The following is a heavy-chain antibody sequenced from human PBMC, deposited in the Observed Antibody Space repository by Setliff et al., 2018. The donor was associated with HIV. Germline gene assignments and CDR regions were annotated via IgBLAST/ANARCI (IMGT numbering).Heavy chain of an antibody. D-gene: IGHD3-22*01. CDR2: IYHSGTT. CDR1: GYSISVGYV. V-gene: IGHV4-38-2*01. J-gene: IGHJ4*02. Sequence: SETLSLTCAVSGYSISVGYVWGWIRQHPGKGLEWVGSIYHSGTTYYNPSLTSRVTISVDTSKNQFSLKLSPVTAADTARSHSSHHTLGGYYSLDYWGQGTLVTVSS. CDR3: SHHTLGGYYSLDY.